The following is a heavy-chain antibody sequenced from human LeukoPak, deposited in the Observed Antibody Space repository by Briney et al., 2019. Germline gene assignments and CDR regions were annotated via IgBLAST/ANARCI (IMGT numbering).Heavy chain of an antibody. CDR3: AKSFGYYGSGSYYTY. Sequence: GGSLRLSCAASGFTFSSYAMSWVRQAPGKGLEWVSAISGSGGSTYYADSVKGRFTISRDNSKNTLYLQMNSLRAEDTAVYYCAKSFGYYGSGSYYTYWGQGTLVTVSS. D-gene: IGHD3-10*01. CDR1: GFTFSSYA. V-gene: IGHV3-23*01. CDR2: ISGSGGST. J-gene: IGHJ4*02.